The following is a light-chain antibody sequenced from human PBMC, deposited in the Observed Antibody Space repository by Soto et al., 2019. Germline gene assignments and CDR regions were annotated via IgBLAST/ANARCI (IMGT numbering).Light chain of an antibody. CDR3: HQSHTFPYT. CDR1: QGISNF. J-gene: IGKJ2*01. CDR2: AAS. V-gene: IGKV1-12*01. Sequence: DIQMTQSQSSVSVSFGDTVTITCRASQGISNFLACYQHIPGKAPKVLIPAASRLHRGVPSRFSGRRSGTDFTITISGLQPEDFATYYCHQSHTFPYTFGQVPKVAIK.